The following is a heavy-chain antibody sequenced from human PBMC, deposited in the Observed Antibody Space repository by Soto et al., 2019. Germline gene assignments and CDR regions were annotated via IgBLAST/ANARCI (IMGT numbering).Heavy chain of an antibody. J-gene: IGHJ4*02. CDR1: GYTFTSYG. CDR3: ARDTYYYDSSGYYDMAY. V-gene: IGHV1-18*01. Sequence: QVQLVQSGAEVKKPGASVKVSCKASGYTFTSYGISWVRQAPGKGLEWMGWISAYNGNTNYAQKLQGRVTMTTDTSTSTAYMELRSLRSDDTAVYYCARDTYYYDSSGYYDMAYWGQGTLVTVSS. D-gene: IGHD3-22*01. CDR2: ISAYNGNT.